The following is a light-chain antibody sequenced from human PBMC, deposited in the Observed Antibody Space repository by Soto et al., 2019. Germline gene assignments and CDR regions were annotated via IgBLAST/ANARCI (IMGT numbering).Light chain of an antibody. J-gene: IGKJ4*01. CDR2: AAS. CDR3: QKYNSAPSLT. CDR1: QDISSY. Sequence: DIQMTQSPSSLSASVGDRVTITCRASQDISSYLAWYQQKPGKVPMLLIYAASTLQSGVPSRFSGSGSGTDFTLTICSLQPEDVATYYCQKYNSAPSLTFGGGTKVEIK. V-gene: IGKV1-27*01.